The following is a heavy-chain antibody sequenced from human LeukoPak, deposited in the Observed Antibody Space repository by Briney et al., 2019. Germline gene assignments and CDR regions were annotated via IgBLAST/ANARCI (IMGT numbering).Heavy chain of an antibody. J-gene: IGHJ4*02. CDR3: ARGTNVGLYFDY. Sequence: SETLSRNCTVDGGSSSTYYWSWIRQPPGKGLEWIGYIYYSGSTNCNPSLKSRVTISVDTSKNQFSLNLSSVTAADTAVYYCARGTNVGLYFDYWGQGTLVTVSS. V-gene: IGHV4-59*01. CDR2: IYYSGST. CDR1: GGSSSTYY. D-gene: IGHD1-26*01.